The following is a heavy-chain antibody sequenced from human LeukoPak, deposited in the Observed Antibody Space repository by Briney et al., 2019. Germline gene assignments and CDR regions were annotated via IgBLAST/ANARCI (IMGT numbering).Heavy chain of an antibody. Sequence: GGSLRLSCAASGFTFSSYSMNWVRQAPGKGLEWVSYISSSSSTIYYADSVKGRFTISRDNSKNTLYLQMNSLRAEDTAVYYCAKEAPLLLYGDLRPHPLYFDYWGQGTLVTVSS. D-gene: IGHD4-17*01. V-gene: IGHV3-48*01. CDR2: ISSSSSTI. J-gene: IGHJ4*02. CDR1: GFTFSSYS. CDR3: AKEAPLLLYGDLRPHPLYFDY.